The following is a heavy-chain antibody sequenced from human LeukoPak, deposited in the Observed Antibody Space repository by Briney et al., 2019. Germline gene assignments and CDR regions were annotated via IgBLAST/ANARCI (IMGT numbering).Heavy chain of an antibody. J-gene: IGHJ5*02. V-gene: IGHV1-69*06. CDR3: ARASMVRGVTNWFDP. CDR2: IIPIFGTA. CDR1: GYTFITYG. Sequence: SVKVSCKASGYTFITYGISWVRQAPGQGLEWMGGIIPIFGTANYAQKFQGRVTITADKSTSTAYMELSSLRSEDTAVYYCARASMVRGVTNWFDPWGQGTLVTVSS. D-gene: IGHD3-10*01.